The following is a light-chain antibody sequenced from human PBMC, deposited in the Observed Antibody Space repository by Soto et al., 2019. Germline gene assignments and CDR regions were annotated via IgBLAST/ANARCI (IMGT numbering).Light chain of an antibody. V-gene: IGLV7-46*01. CDR3: LLSYSAIGV. CDR1: TGGVTSGHY. Sequence: QAVVTQGPSLTVSPGGTVTLTCGSSTGGVTSGHYPSWFQQRPGQAPRTLIFDTSNKHSYTPARFSGSLLGGKAALTLSGAQPEDEADYYCLLSYSAIGVFGGGTKLTVL. CDR2: DTS. J-gene: IGLJ2*01.